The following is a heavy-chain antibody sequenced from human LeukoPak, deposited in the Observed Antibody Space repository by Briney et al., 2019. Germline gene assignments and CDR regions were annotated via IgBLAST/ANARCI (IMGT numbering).Heavy chain of an antibody. D-gene: IGHD2-8*01. CDR2: TYYRSKWYN. CDR1: GDSVSSNSAA. V-gene: IGHV6-1*01. J-gene: IGHJ4*02. CDR3: TRGYCTNGVCYNFDY. Sequence: SQTLSLTCAISGDSVSSNSAAWNGIRQSPSRGLEWLGRTYYRSKWYNDYAVSVKSRITINPDTSKNQFSLQLNSVTPEDTAVYYCTRGYCTNGVCYNFDYWGQGTLVTVSS.